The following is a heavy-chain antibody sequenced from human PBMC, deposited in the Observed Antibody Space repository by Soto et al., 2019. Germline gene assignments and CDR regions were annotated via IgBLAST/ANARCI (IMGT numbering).Heavy chain of an antibody. V-gene: IGHV3-74*01. D-gene: IGHD2-21*02. Sequence: EVQLVESEGGLVQRGGSLRLSCAASGFTFNYYWMHWVRQAPGQGLVWVSHIHSDGSSTTYADSVKGRFTISRDNAKNTLYLQMKSLRAEDTAVYYCARGDKGGFDLWGQGTTVTVSS. J-gene: IGHJ3*01. CDR1: GFTFNYYW. CDR3: ARGDKGGFDL. CDR2: IHSDGSST.